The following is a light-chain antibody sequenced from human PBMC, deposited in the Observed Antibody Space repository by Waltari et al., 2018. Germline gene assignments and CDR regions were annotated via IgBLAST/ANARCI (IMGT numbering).Light chain of an antibody. CDR1: TPNIGTNY. CDR3: ATWDARLNAVV. CDR2: RND. V-gene: IGLV1-47*01. Sequence: QSVLTQPPSASETPGQRVAISCSGGTPNIGTNYVHWYQQVPGTAPKLLIYRNDQRPSGVPDRFPGSKSGTSASLAISGLRSEDEADYFCATWDARLNAVVFGGGTKLTVL. J-gene: IGLJ2*01.